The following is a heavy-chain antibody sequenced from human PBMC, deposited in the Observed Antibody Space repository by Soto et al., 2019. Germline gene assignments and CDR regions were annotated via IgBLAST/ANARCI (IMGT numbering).Heavy chain of an antibody. CDR3: ARRRVVGATSRWFDT. CDR2: IYYSGST. D-gene: IGHD1-26*01. V-gene: IGHV4-59*01. Sequence: LSLTCTVSGGSISSYYWSWIRQPPGKGLEWIGYIYYSGSTNYNPSLKSRVTISVDTSKNQFSLKLSSVTAADTAVYYCARRRVVGATSRWFDTWGQGTLVTVSS. CDR1: GGSISSYY. J-gene: IGHJ5*02.